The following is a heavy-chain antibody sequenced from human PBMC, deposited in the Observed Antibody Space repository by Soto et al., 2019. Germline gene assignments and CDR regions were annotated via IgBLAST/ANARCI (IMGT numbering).Heavy chain of an antibody. CDR2: INPNSGGT. D-gene: IGHD6-13*01. CDR1: GYTFTGYY. Sequence: GASVKVSCKASGYTFTGYYMHWVRQAPGQGLEWMGWINPNSGGTNYAQKFQGWVTMTSDTSISTAYMELSSLRFEDTALFYCARDLAAGDLWGQGTLVTVSS. J-gene: IGHJ5*02. V-gene: IGHV1-2*04. CDR3: ARDLAAGDL.